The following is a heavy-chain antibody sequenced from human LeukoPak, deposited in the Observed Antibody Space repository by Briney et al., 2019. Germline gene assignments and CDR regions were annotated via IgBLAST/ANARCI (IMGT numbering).Heavy chain of an antibody. CDR1: GFTFTTYG. J-gene: IGHJ4*02. CDR3: AKAGTSYDSSASYFDY. Sequence: GGSLRLSCAASGFTFTTYGMHWVRQAPGKGLEWVAFIQNDEIDKFYADSVKGRFTISRDNSKNTLYLQMNSLRAEDTAVYYCAKAGTSYDSSASYFDYWGQGTLVTASS. V-gene: IGHV3-30*02. CDR2: IQNDEIDK. D-gene: IGHD3-22*01.